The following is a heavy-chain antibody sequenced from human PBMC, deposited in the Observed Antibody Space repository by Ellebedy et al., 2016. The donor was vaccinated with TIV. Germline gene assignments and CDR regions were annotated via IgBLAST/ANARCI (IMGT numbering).Heavy chain of an antibody. CDR2: ISSSSSYI. D-gene: IGHD3-16*01. J-gene: IGHJ2*01. V-gene: IGHV3-21*01. CDR1: GFTFSSYS. Sequence: GESLKISXAASGFTFSSYSMNWVRQAPGKGLEWVSSISSSSSYIYYADSVKGRFTISRDNAKNSLYLQMNSLRAEDTAVYYCARERGDYWYFDLWGRGTLVTVSS. CDR3: ARERGDYWYFDL.